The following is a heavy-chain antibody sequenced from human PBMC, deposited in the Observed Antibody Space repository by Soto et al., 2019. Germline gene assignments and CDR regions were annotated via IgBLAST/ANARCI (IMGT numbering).Heavy chain of an antibody. Sequence: QVQLVQSGAEVKKPGASVKVSCKASGYTFTSYYMHWVRQAPGQGLEWMGIINPSGGSTSYAQKFQXXVXMXKDTSTSTVYMELSSLRSEDTAVYYCASTGNWYFDLWGRGTLVTVSS. D-gene: IGHD1-1*01. J-gene: IGHJ2*01. CDR1: GYTFTSYY. V-gene: IGHV1-46*01. CDR2: INPSGGST. CDR3: ASTGNWYFDL.